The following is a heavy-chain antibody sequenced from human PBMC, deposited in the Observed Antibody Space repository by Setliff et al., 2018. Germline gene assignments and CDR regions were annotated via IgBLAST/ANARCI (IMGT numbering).Heavy chain of an antibody. D-gene: IGHD1-26*01. CDR1: GYNFITFG. Sequence: GASVKVSCKTSGYNFITFGISWVRQAPGQGLEWMGWISPYNEKTNYAEKFRGRATMTTDTSTRTAYLELRALTSDDTAVYYCATDVNQWDPTYMDVWGEGTTVTVSS. CDR2: ISPYNEKT. CDR3: ATDVNQWDPTYMDV. V-gene: IGHV1-18*01. J-gene: IGHJ6*03.